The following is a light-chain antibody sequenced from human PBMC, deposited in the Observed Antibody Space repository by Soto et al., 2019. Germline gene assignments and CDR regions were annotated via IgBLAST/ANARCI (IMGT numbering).Light chain of an antibody. CDR3: VPYTPSTTRFV. Sequence: QSALTQPPSVSGSPGQSVTIPCTGTSSGVGIYNRVSWYQQPPGTAPKVMIYEVSNRPSRLPDRFAGSKSGNTASLPISGLQAEDEADYNCVPYTPSTTRFVLGTGTKLTVL. CDR1: SSGVGIYNR. V-gene: IGLV2-18*02. CDR2: EVS. J-gene: IGLJ1*01.